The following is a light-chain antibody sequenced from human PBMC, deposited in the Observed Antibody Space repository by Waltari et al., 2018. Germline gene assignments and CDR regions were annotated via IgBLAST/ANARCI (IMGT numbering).Light chain of an antibody. V-gene: IGLV3-19*01. CDR2: GRY. J-gene: IGLJ2*01. CDR3: NSRDISAKHHVL. Sequence: SSELTQEPAVSVALGQTVTITCQGDSLRKYYAGWYQKKPGQAPLLVISGRYTRPSGNPDRFSASSSGDTASLTITGTQAEDEADYYCNSRDISAKHHVLFGGGTKLTVL. CDR1: SLRKYY.